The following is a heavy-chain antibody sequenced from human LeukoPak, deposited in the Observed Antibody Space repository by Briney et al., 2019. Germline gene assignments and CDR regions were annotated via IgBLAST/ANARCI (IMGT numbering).Heavy chain of an antibody. D-gene: IGHD5-12*01. J-gene: IGHJ4*02. CDR2: ISWNSSTI. Sequence: GGSLRLSCAASGFTFDDYAMHWVRQAPGKGLEWVSGISWNSSTIYYADSVKGRFTISRDNAKNSLYLQMNSLRAEDTAVYYCARMGYDSGDLDYWGQGTLVTVSS. CDR3: ARMGYDSGDLDY. V-gene: IGHV3-9*01. CDR1: GFTFDDYA.